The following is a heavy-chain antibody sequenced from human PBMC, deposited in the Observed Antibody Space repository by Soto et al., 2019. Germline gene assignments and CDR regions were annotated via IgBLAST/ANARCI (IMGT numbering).Heavy chain of an antibody. CDR3: AKDKIDYGSGTKTYGMDV. Sequence: HPGGSLRLSCAASGFTFSSYGMHWVRQAPGKGLEWVAVISYDGSNKYYADSVKGRFTISRDNSKNTLYLQMNSLRAEDTAVYYCAKDKIDYGSGTKTYGMDVWGQGTTVTVSS. CDR2: ISYDGSNK. D-gene: IGHD3-10*01. CDR1: GFTFSSYG. V-gene: IGHV3-30*18. J-gene: IGHJ6*02.